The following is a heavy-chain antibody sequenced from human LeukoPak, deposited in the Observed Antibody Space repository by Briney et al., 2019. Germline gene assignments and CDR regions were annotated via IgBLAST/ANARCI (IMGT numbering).Heavy chain of an antibody. CDR2: ISNDADNK. CDR1: GFSFGSYA. D-gene: IGHD3-10*01. J-gene: IGHJ4*02. V-gene: IGHV3-30*04. Sequence: GGSLRLSCEASGFSFGSYALHWVRQAPGKGREWEAVISNDADNKYYIDSVKGRFTISRDNSKNTLYLQMNSLKPEDTAVYYCARSILRGVLPYWGQGTLVTVSS. CDR3: ARSILRGVLPY.